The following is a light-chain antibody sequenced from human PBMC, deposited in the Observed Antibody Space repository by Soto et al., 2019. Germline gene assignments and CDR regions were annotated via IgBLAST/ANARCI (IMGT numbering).Light chain of an antibody. Sequence: EIVMTQSPATLSLSPGETATLSCRASQSVSRYLAGYQHKPGQDPRLLIYDASTRATGIPARFSGSGSWTEFTLTISGLQYEDFAVYSCQQCSDWPLFTFGQGTRLEIK. V-gene: IGKV3-15*01. CDR1: QSVSRY. J-gene: IGKJ5*01. CDR2: DAS. CDR3: QQCSDWPLFT.